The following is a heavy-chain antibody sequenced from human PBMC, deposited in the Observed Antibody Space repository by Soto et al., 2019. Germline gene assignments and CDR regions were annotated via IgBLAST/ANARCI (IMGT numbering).Heavy chain of an antibody. Sequence: SVKVSCKASGGTFSSYAISWVRQAPGQGLEWMGGIIPIFGTANYAQKFQGRVTITADESTSTAYMELSSLRSEDTAVYYCARDRWYYDILPGYYYYYGMDVWGQGTTVTVSS. V-gene: IGHV1-69*13. CDR2: IIPIFGTA. D-gene: IGHD3-9*01. CDR3: ARDRWYYDILPGYYYYYGMDV. CDR1: GGTFSSYA. J-gene: IGHJ6*02.